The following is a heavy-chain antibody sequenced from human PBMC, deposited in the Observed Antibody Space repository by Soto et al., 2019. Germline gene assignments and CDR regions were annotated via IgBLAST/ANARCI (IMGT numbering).Heavy chain of an antibody. V-gene: IGHV4-59*08. CDR2: IYHSGST. Sequence: ASETLSLTCTVSGGSIRTYYWSWIRQPPGKGLEWIGYIYHSGSTDHNPSLKSRVTISVDTSKNQFSLKLSSVTAADTAVYYCARHAVEGYSSTRFNYWGQGTRVTVSS. J-gene: IGHJ4*02. CDR3: ARHAVEGYSSTRFNY. CDR1: GGSIRTYY. D-gene: IGHD6-13*01.